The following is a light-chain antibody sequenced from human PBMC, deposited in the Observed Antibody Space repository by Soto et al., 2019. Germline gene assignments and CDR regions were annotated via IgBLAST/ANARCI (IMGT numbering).Light chain of an antibody. CDR1: QSISTK. V-gene: IGKV3-15*01. Sequence: EIVMTQSPATLSVSPGERATLSCRASQSISTKIAWYQQRPGQAPRLLIFGASTRATGIPARFSGGGSGTEFTLTINTLDSEDSAVYYCQQYNAWHRITFGQGTRLEIK. J-gene: IGKJ5*01. CDR3: QQYNAWHRIT. CDR2: GAS.